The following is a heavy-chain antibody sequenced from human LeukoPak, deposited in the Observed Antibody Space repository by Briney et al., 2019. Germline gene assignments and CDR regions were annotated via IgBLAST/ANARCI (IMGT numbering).Heavy chain of an antibody. J-gene: IGHJ6*02. CDR3: ARRSYCSGGSCALYYYYGMDV. V-gene: IGHV3-30*02. CDR2: IRYDGSNK. CDR1: GFTFSSYG. Sequence: GGSLRLSCAASGFTFSSYGMHWVRQAPGKGLEWVAFIRYDGSNKYYADSVKGRFTISRDNSKNTLYLQMNSLTAEDTAVYYCARRSYCSGGSCALYYYYGMDVWGQGTTVTVSS. D-gene: IGHD2-15*01.